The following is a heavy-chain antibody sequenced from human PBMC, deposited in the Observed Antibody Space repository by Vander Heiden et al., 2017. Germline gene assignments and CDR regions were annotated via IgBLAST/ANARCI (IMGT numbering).Heavy chain of an antibody. CDR3: VKGDNYDSRGYFDY. V-gene: IGHV3-9*01. CDR1: GLIFDDYA. D-gene: IGHD3-22*01. J-gene: IGHJ4*02. CDR2: ISWNSGNI. Sequence: EVQLVESGGGLVQPGRSLRLICEGSGLIFDDYAMHWVRQGPGKCLEWVSGISWNSGNIGYADSVKGRFTISRDNAKNSLYLQMNSLRPGDTALYYCVKGDNYDSRGYFDYWGQGALVTVSS.